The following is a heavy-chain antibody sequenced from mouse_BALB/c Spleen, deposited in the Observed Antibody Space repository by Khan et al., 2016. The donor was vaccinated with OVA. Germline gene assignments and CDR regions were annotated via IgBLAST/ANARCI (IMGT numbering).Heavy chain of an antibody. CDR3: ASGGYWYFDV. CDR2: INTYTGEP. CDR1: GYTFTNYG. J-gene: IGHJ1*01. V-gene: IGHV9-3-1*01. Sequence: QIQLVQSGPELKKPGETVKISCKASGYTFTNYGMNWVKQAPGKGLKWMGWINTYTGEPTYVDDFKGRFAFSLETSASTAYLQINTHKNKDTATYFCASGGYWYFDVWGAGTTVTVSS. D-gene: IGHD1-1*02.